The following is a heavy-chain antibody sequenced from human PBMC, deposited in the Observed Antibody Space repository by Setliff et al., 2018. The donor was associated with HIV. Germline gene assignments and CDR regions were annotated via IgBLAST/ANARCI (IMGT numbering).Heavy chain of an antibody. CDR2: INAVNGNT. V-gene: IGHV1-3*01. CDR1: GYIFSGYA. Sequence: GASVKVSCKASGYIFSGYAIHWVRQAPGQRLEWMGWINAVNGNTKYSQKFQGRVTITRDTSASAAYMELNSLRTEDTALYYCVKNIGGYSSSSVFDYWGQGTLVTVS. CDR3: VKNIGGYSSSSVFDY. J-gene: IGHJ4*02. D-gene: IGHD6-6*01.